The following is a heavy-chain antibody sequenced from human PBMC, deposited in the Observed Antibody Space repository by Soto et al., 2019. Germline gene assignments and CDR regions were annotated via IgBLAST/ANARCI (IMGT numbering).Heavy chain of an antibody. V-gene: IGHV3-23*01. D-gene: IGHD3-22*01. J-gene: IGHJ6*02. CDR1: GFTFSSYA. Sequence: GGSLRLSCAASGFTFSSYAMSWVRQAPGKGLEWVSAISGSGGSTYYADSVKGRFTISRDNSKNTLYLQMNSLRAEDTAVYYCAKDEPPDYDSSGYQPWGNYGMDVWGQGTTVTVSS. CDR3: AKDEPPDYDSSGYQPWGNYGMDV. CDR2: ISGSGGST.